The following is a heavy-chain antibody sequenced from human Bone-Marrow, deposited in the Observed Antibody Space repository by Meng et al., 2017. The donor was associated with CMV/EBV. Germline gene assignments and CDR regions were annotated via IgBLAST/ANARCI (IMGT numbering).Heavy chain of an antibody. V-gene: IGHV1-18*01. CDR2: ISAYNGNT. D-gene: IGHD3-9*01. CDR1: GHTFSNYG. J-gene: IGHJ4*02. Sequence: ASVKVSCKASGHTFSNYGINWVRQAPGQGLEWMGWISAYNGNTNYAQKLQGRVTMTTDTSTSTAYMELRSLRSDDTAVYYCARDWRRSNAGYSDYWGQGTRVTVSS. CDR3: ARDWRRSNAGYSDY.